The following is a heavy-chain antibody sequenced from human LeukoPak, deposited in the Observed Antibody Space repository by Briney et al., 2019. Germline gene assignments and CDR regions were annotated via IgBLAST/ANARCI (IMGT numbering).Heavy chain of an antibody. CDR2: IYSGGST. D-gene: IGHD4-17*01. CDR3: ARHDYGDRYAFDI. Sequence: GGSLRLSCAASGFIVSCISWVRQAPGKGLEWVSLIYSGGSTYYADSVKGRFTISRDNSKNTLHLHMDNLRAEDTAVYYCARHDYGDRYAFDIWGQGTMVTVSS. J-gene: IGHJ3*02. CDR1: GFIVSC. V-gene: IGHV3-66*04.